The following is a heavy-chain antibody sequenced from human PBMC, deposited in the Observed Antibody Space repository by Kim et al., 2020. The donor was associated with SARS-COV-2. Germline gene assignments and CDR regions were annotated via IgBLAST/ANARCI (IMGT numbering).Heavy chain of an antibody. CDR2: INHSGST. D-gene: IGHD2-15*01. CDR3: ARKPGDIVVVVAARPGWFDP. Sequence: SETLSLTCAVYGGSFSGYYWSWIRQPPGKGLEWIGEINHSGSTNYNPSLKSRVTISVDTSKNQFSLKLSSVTAADTAVYYCARKPGDIVVVVAARPGWFDPWGQGTLVTVSS. CDR1: GGSFSGYY. V-gene: IGHV4-34*01. J-gene: IGHJ5*02.